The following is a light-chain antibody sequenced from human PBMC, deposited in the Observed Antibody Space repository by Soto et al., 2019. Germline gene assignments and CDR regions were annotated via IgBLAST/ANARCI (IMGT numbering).Light chain of an antibody. CDR2: VGTGGIVG. CDR3: GADHGSRGNFVYV. V-gene: IGLV9-49*01. Sequence: QSALTQPPSASASLGASVTLTCILSSGYSNYKVDWYQQRPGKGPRFVMRVGTGGIVGSKGDGIPDRFSVLGSGLNRYLTIKNIQEEDESDYHCGADHGSRGNFVYVFGTGTKVTVL. CDR1: SGYSNYK. J-gene: IGLJ1*01.